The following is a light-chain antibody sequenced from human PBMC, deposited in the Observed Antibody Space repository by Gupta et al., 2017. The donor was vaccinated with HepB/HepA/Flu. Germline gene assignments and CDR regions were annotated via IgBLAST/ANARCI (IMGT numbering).Light chain of an antibody. V-gene: IGLV2-14*03. CDR3: SSYTTSSVLV. J-gene: IGLJ3*02. CDR2: DVT. CDR1: SSDVGTYNY. Sequence: SALTQPASVSGSPGQSITISCTGTSSDVGTYNYVSWYQQPPAKAPKVMIYDVTNRPAGVSNRFSGSKSGNTASLTISGLQAEDEADYYCSSYTTSSVLVFGGGTKVTVL.